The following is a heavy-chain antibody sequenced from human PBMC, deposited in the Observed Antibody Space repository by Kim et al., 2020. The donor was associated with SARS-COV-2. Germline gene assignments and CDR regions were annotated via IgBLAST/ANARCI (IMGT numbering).Heavy chain of an antibody. CDR2: ISGSGGST. V-gene: IGHV3-23*01. CDR3: AKAAFPRYCSSTSCHQGFDY. J-gene: IGHJ4*02. D-gene: IGHD2-2*01. CDR1: GFTFSSYA. Sequence: GGSLRLSCAASGFTFSSYAMSWVRQAPGKGLEWVSAISGSGGSTYYADSVKGRFTISRDNSKNTLYLQMNSLRAEDTAVYYCAKAAFPRYCSSTSCHQGFDYWGQGTLVTVSS.